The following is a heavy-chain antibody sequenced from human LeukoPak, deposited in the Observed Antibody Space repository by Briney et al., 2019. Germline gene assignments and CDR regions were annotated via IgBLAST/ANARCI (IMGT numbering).Heavy chain of an antibody. CDR1: GDSISSYY. Sequence: SETLSLTCTVSGDSISSYYWSWIRQPPGKGLEWIGYIYDIGKTNYNASLISRVTISVDTSKNQFSLTLTSVTPAATAVYYCARGGGRLDYWGQGTLVTVSS. CDR2: IYDIGKT. CDR3: ARGGGRLDY. V-gene: IGHV4-59*01. J-gene: IGHJ4*02. D-gene: IGHD3-16*01.